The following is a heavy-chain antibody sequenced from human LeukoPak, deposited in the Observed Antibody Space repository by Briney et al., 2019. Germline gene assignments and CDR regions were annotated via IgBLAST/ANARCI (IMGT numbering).Heavy chain of an antibody. CDR1: VFTFCNYG. CDR3: ARFGDPSTTLDH. J-gene: IGHJ4*02. Sequence: VGSLRLSPAPSVFTFCNYGMHSVRQAPRKGLWWGSHIRQDVNVRHHVDSGKGRFTISRDNAKNSLSLQMNSLRVEDTAVYYCARFGDPSTTLDHWGQGTRVTVSS. V-gene: IGHV3-7*01. D-gene: IGHD3-16*01. CDR2: IRQDVNVR.